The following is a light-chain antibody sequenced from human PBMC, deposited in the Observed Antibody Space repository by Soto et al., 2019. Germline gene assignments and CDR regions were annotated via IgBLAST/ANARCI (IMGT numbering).Light chain of an antibody. CDR3: QQYHNIPPT. CDR2: DAS. V-gene: IGKV1-33*01. J-gene: IGKJ1*01. CDR1: QDISNY. Sequence: DLQMTQSPSSLSASVRDRITITCQASQDISNYLNWYQQRPGKAPKLLIFDASNLETGVPSRFSGSGSGTDFTFTISSLQPEDIATYYCQQYHNIPPTFGQGTKVEIK.